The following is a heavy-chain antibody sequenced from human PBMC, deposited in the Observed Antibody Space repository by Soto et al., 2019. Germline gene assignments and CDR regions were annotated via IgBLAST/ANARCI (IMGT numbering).Heavy chain of an antibody. Sequence: GGSLRLSCAASGFTFDDYAMHWVRQAPGKGLEWVSGISWNSGSIGYADSVKGRFTISRDNAKNSLYLQMNSLRAEDTALYYCAKAYYYGSGSYYPLDYWGQGTLVTVSS. V-gene: IGHV3-9*01. J-gene: IGHJ4*02. CDR2: ISWNSGSI. CDR1: GFTFDDYA. CDR3: AKAYYYGSGSYYPLDY. D-gene: IGHD3-10*01.